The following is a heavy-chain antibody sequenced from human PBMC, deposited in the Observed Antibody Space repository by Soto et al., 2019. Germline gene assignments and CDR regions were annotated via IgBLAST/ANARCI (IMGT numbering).Heavy chain of an antibody. CDR3: ASNSVPSDSCGSSGYCYVLNRFGP. V-gene: IGHV1-18*01. CDR1: GYTFTSYG. D-gene: IGHD3-22*01. J-gene: IGHJ5*02. Sequence: ASVKVSYKASGYTFTSYGISWVRQAPGQGLEWMGWISAYNGNTNYAQKLQGRVTMTTDTSTSTAYMELRSLRSDDTAVYYCASNSVPSDSCGSSGYCYVLNRFGPSGQGTLVTDSS. CDR2: ISAYNGNT.